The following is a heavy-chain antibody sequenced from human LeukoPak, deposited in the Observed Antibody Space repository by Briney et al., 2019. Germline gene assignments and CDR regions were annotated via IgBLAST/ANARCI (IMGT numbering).Heavy chain of an antibody. CDR2: INWNGGST. CDR1: GFTFNDYG. V-gene: IGHV3-20*04. J-gene: IGHJ4*02. D-gene: IGHD5-12*01. CDR3: ARGYSGYDWGYYFDY. Sequence: GGPLRLSCAASGFTFNDYGMSWVRQAPGKGLEWVSGINWNGGSTVYADSVKGRFTISRDNDKNSLYLQMDTLRAEDTAFHYCARGYSGYDWGYYFDYWGQGTLVTVSS.